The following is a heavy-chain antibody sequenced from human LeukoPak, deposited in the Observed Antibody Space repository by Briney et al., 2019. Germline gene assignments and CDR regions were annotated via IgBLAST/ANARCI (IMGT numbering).Heavy chain of an antibody. Sequence: PGGSLRLSCAASGFTFRIYGMNWVRQAPGKGLEWVSGISPGGEITYYADSVKGRFSISRDNSKNTLYLQMNSLRAEDTAVYYCAKVRGDYGDYLWDDAFDIWGQGTMVTVSS. V-gene: IGHV3-23*01. D-gene: IGHD4-17*01. CDR1: GFTFRIYG. J-gene: IGHJ3*02. CDR3: AKVRGDYGDYLWDDAFDI. CDR2: ISPGGEIT.